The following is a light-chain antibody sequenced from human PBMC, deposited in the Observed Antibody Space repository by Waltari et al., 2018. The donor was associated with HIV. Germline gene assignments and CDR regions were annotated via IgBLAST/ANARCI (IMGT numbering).Light chain of an antibody. CDR3: QQSYVSPPWT. V-gene: IGKV1-39*01. J-gene: IGKJ1*01. CDR2: GAS. CDR1: QRMTTY. Sequence: DIQVTQSPSSLSASVGDTVTITSRASQRMTTYLNWYQQKPGKAPRLLIYGASSLENGVPSRFSGSESATDFTLTITNLQPEDFATYYCQQSYVSPPWTFGQGTKVELK.